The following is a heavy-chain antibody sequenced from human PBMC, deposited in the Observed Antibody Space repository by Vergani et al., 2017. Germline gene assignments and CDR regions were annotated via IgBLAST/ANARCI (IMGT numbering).Heavy chain of an antibody. Sequence: QVQLVQSGAEVKKPGASVKVSCKASGYTFTSYGISWVRQAPGQGLEWMGWISAYNGNTNYAQKLQGRVTMTTDTSTSTAYMELRSLRSDDTAVYYCARVSRLYSSGWTGYFDYWGQGTLVTVSS. CDR3: ARVSRLYSSGWTGYFDY. V-gene: IGHV1-18*01. J-gene: IGHJ4*02. D-gene: IGHD6-19*01. CDR2: ISAYNGNT. CDR1: GYTFTSYG.